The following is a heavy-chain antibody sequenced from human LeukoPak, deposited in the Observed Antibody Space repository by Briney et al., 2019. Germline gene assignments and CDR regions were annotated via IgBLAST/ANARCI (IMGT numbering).Heavy chain of an antibody. Sequence: GGSLRLSCTTSGFAFDDFAMSWVRQPAGKGLEWVGFIRRRAYGGAAEYAASVKGRFIISRDDSKGIAYLQMNSLKTEDTAVYYCSRNGLVDFDYWGQGSRVIV. V-gene: IGHV3-49*04. J-gene: IGHJ4*02. CDR1: GFAFDDFA. CDR2: IRRRAYGGAA. CDR3: SRNGLVDFDY.